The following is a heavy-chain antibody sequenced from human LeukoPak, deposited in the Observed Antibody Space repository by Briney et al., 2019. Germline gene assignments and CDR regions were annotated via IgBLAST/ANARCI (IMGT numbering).Heavy chain of an antibody. J-gene: IGHJ4*02. Sequence: GGSLRLSCAASGFTFSSYSMNWVRQAPGKRQEWVSSISSSSSYIYYADSVKGRFTISRDNAKNSLYLQMNSLRAEDTAVYYCATTFGVFWSGYPVDYWGQGTLVTVSS. CDR1: GFTFSSYS. V-gene: IGHV3-21*01. CDR3: ATTFGVFWSGYPVDY. CDR2: ISSSSSYI. D-gene: IGHD3-3*01.